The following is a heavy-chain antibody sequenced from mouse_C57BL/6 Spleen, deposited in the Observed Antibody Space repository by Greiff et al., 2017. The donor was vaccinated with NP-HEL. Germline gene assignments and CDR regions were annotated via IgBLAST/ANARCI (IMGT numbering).Heavy chain of an antibody. CDR3: TREGVYYGSSYGGFAY. CDR2: ISSGGDYI. D-gene: IGHD1-1*01. Sequence: EVKLMESGEGLVKPGGSLKLSCAASGFTFSSYAMSWVRQTPEKRLEWVAYISSGGDYIYYADTVKGRFTISRDNARNTLYLQMSSLKSEDTAMYYCTREGVYYGSSYGGFAYWGQGTLVTVSA. CDR1: GFTFSSYA. V-gene: IGHV5-9-1*02. J-gene: IGHJ3*01.